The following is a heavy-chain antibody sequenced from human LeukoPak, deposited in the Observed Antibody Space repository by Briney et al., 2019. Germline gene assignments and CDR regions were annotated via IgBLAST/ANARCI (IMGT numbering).Heavy chain of an antibody. V-gene: IGHV3-11*01. Sequence: GGSLRLSCAASGFTFSDYYMSWIRQAPGKGLEWVAYISSSGSIIYYADSVKGRFTISRDNAKNSLYLQMNSLRAEDTAVYYCASTAIGTGIAAAGNDYWGQGTLVTVSS. D-gene: IGHD6-13*01. CDR2: ISSSGSII. CDR3: ASTAIGTGIAAAGNDY. J-gene: IGHJ4*02. CDR1: GFTFSDYY.